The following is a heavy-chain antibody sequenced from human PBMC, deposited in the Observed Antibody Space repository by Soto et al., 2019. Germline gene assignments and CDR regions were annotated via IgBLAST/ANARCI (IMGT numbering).Heavy chain of an antibody. V-gene: IGHV5-51*01. CDR3: ARQGSHFDRNSFGY. CDR1: GYSFTDYW. CDR2: IYPGDSET. J-gene: IGHJ4*02. D-gene: IGHD3-22*01. Sequence: PGESLKSSCKGSGYSFTDYWIGWVRQVPGKGLEWMGVIYPGDSETRFSPSFQGQVTISADKSIYTAYLQWSRLKASDSAMYYCARQGSHFDRNSFGYWGQGTLVTVSS.